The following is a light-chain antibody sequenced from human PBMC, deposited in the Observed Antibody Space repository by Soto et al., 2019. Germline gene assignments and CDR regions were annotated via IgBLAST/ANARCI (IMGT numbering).Light chain of an antibody. J-gene: IGLJ2*01. V-gene: IGLV4-69*01. CDR3: QTWGSGIVV. CDR1: SGHSTYA. CDR2: LNSDGSH. Sequence: QPVLTQSPSASASLGASVKLTCTLSSGHSTYAIAWHQQQPEKGPRYLMKLNSDGSHNKGDGIHDRFSGSSSGAERYLTISSLQSEDEADYYCQTWGSGIVVFGGGTKVTVL.